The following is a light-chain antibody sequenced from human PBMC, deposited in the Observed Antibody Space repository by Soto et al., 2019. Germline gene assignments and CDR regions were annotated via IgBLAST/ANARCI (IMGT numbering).Light chain of an antibody. CDR1: QSVSSTY. Sequence: EIVLTQSPGTLSLSPGERATLSCRASQSVSSTYIAWYQQNPGQAPRLLIYGASSRATGIRDRFSGSGSGTDFTLTISRLEPEDFAVYFCQQYGRSPPFTFGQGTKVEIK. J-gene: IGKJ2*01. CDR3: QQYGRSPPFT. V-gene: IGKV3-20*01. CDR2: GAS.